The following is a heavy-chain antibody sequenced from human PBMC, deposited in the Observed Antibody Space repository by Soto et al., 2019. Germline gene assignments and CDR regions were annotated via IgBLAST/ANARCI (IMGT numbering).Heavy chain of an antibody. D-gene: IGHD3-10*01. CDR3: ARLNYYGSGPWLDV. Sequence: SETLSLTCTVSGGSISSSSYYWGWIRQPPGKGLEWIGSIYYSGSTYYNPSLKSRVTISVDTSKNQFSLKLSSVTAADTAVYYCARLNYYGSGPWLDVWGQGTTVT. CDR1: GGSISSSSYY. J-gene: IGHJ6*02. V-gene: IGHV4-39*01. CDR2: IYYSGST.